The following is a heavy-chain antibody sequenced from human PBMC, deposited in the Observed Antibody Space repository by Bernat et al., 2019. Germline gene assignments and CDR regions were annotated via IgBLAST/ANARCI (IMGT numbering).Heavy chain of an antibody. CDR3: AVWGSSWTDYYY. J-gene: IGHJ4*02. V-gene: IGHV4-39*01. CDR1: GGSISSSSYY. D-gene: IGHD6-13*01. Sequence: QVQLQESGPGLVKPSETLSLTCTVSGGSISSSSYYWGWIRQPPGKGLEWIGSIYYSGSTYYNPSLKSRVTISVDTSKNQFSLKLSSVTAADTAVYYCAVWGSSWTDYYYWGQGTLVTVSS. CDR2: IYYSGST.